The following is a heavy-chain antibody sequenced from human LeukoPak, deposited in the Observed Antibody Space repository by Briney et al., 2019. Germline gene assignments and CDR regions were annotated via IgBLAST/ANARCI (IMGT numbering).Heavy chain of an antibody. CDR2: ISGDGNYI. V-gene: IGHV3-23*01. D-gene: IGHD3-16*01. J-gene: IGHJ4*02. CDR1: GFTFSNYA. CDR3: AKNRASGIAFYDY. Sequence: GGSLRLSCAASGFTFSNYAMTRVRQAPGKGLEWVSAISGDGNYIFYGDSVKGRFTSSRDNSTGTLYLQMSNLRAGGTAVYYCAKNRASGIAFYDYWGQGTQVTVSS.